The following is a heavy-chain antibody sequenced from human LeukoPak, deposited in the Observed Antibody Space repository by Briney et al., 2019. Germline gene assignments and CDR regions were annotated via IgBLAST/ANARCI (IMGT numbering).Heavy chain of an antibody. V-gene: IGHV3-33*01. Sequence: PGGSLRLSCAASGFTFSSYGMHWVRQAPGKGLEWVAVIWYDGGNKYYADSVKGRFTISRDNSKNTLYLQMNSLRAEDTAVYYCARTGYCSGGSCYGFDYWGQGTLVTVSS. CDR3: ARTGYCSGGSCYGFDY. J-gene: IGHJ4*02. CDR2: IWYDGGNK. D-gene: IGHD2-15*01. CDR1: GFTFSSYG.